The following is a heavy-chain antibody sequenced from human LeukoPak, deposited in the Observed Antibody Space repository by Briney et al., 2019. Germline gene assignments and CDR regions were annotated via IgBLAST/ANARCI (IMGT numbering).Heavy chain of an antibody. CDR3: ARVPHYDILTGSWFDP. CDR2: IYYSGST. CDR1: GGSISSGGYY. J-gene: IGHJ5*02. V-gene: IGHV4-31*03. D-gene: IGHD3-9*01. Sequence: SETLSLTCTVSGGSISSGGYYWSWIRQHPGKGLEWIGYIYYSGSTYYNPSLKSRVTISVDTSKNQFSLRLSSVTAADTAVYYCARVPHYDILTGSWFDPWGQGTLVTVSS.